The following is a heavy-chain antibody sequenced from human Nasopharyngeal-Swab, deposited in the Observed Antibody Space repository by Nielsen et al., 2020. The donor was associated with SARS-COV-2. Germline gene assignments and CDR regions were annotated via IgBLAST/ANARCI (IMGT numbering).Heavy chain of an antibody. D-gene: IGHD4-17*01. V-gene: IGHV3-30*01. CDR1: GFTFSSYA. Sequence: GSLRLSCAASGFTFSSYAMHWVRQAPGKGLEWVAVISYDGSNKYYADSVKGRFTISRDNSKSTLYLQMNSLRAEDTAVYYCARGGPDYGDYDGFDPWGQGTLVTVSS. CDR2: ISYDGSNK. CDR3: ARGGPDYGDYDGFDP. J-gene: IGHJ5*02.